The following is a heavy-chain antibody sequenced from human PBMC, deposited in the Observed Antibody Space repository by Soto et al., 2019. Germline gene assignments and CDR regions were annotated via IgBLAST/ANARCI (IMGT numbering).Heavy chain of an antibody. D-gene: IGHD3-16*01. CDR3: ARGSTWFGGDGMDV. CDR2: MNPNSGHT. V-gene: IGHV1-8*01. Sequence: QVQLVQSGAEVKKPGASVKVSCKASGYAFTTYDINWVRQATGQGPEWMGWMNPNSGHTVYAQKFQGRVTVTRDTSLATGFMALPRLRSEDTGVYFWARGSTWFGGDGMDVWGQGTRVTVSS. CDR1: GYAFTTYD. J-gene: IGHJ6*02.